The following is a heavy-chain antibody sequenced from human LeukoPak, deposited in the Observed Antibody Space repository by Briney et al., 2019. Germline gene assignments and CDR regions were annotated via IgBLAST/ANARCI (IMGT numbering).Heavy chain of an antibody. J-gene: IGHJ4*02. D-gene: IGHD6-13*01. CDR3: ARRIAAARSGYYFDY. CDR2: IYYSGST. CDR1: AGSISSSSYY. Sequence: SETLSLTCTVSAGSISSSSYYWGWIRQPPGKGLEGIGSIYYSGSTYYNPSLKSRVTISVDTSKNQFSLKLSSVTAADTAVYYCARRIAAARSGYYFDYWGQGTLVTVSS. V-gene: IGHV4-39*01.